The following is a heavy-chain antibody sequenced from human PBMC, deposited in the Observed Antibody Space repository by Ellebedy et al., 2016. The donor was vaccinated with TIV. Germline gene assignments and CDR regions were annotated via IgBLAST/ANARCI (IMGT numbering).Heavy chain of an antibody. CDR2: INWSGDST. Sequence: GGSLRLSCGASGFNFDDYGMTWVRQAPGKGLEWVSGINWSGDSTYYAESVKGRFTISRDNSKNALYLQMNSLRAEDTAVYYCSKVVAPMRRWLVQGYFDYWGQGTLVTVSS. CDR1: GFNFDDYG. CDR3: SKVVAPMRRWLVQGYFDY. V-gene: IGHV3-20*04. J-gene: IGHJ4*02. D-gene: IGHD6-19*01.